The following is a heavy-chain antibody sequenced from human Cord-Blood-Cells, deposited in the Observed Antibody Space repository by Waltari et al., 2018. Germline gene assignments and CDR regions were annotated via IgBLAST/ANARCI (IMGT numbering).Heavy chain of an antibody. CDR2: IIPIFGTA. CDR1: GGTFTSYA. V-gene: IGHV1-69*01. CDR3: ARAPLTGGDFDY. Sequence: QVQLAQSGAEVKKPGSSVKVSRKAFGGTFTSYAISWVRQAPGQGLEWMGGIIPIFGTANYAQKFQGRVTITADESTSTAYMELSSLRSEDTAVYYCARAPLTGGDFDYWGQGTLVTVSS. D-gene: IGHD7-27*01. J-gene: IGHJ4*02.